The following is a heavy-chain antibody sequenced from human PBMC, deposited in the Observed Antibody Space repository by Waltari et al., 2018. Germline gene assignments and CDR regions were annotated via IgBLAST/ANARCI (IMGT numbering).Heavy chain of an antibody. Sequence: QVQLVESGGGVVQPGRSLRLSCEASGFSFSSYAMHWFRQAPGNGLEWLTVISFDGSITFYADSVKGRFTVSRDNSKNTLFLEMNSRRPEDTAVYYCAKAEYSNWRKIKEYFQHWGQGTLVTVSS. D-gene: IGHD2-21*01. CDR3: AKAEYSNWRKIKEYFQH. CDR1: GFSFSSYA. CDR2: ISFDGSIT. J-gene: IGHJ1*01. V-gene: IGHV3-30*01.